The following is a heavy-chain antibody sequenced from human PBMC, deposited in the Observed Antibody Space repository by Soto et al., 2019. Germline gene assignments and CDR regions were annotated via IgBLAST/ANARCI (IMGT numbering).Heavy chain of an antibody. Sequence: QVQLQQWGAGLLKPSETLSLTCAVYGGSFSGYYWSWIRQPPGQGLEWIGEINHSGSTNYNPCLKSRVTISVDTSKNQFSLKLSSVTAADTAVYYCARGHKVPPRQSFDYWGQGTLVTVSS. CDR2: INHSGST. CDR1: GGSFSGYY. V-gene: IGHV4-34*01. CDR3: ARGHKVPPRQSFDY. J-gene: IGHJ4*02.